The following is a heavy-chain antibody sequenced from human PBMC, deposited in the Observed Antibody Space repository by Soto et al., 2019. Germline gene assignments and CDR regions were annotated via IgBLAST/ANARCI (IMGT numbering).Heavy chain of an antibody. D-gene: IGHD2-15*01. Sequence: PGGSLILSCAASGFTFDDYAMHWVRQAPGKGLEWVSGISWNSGSIGYADSVKGRFTISRDNAKNSLYLQMNSLRAEDTALYYCAKDHFKLGYCSGGSCYGMDVWGQGTTVTV. CDR3: AKDHFKLGYCSGGSCYGMDV. CDR2: ISWNSGSI. J-gene: IGHJ6*02. V-gene: IGHV3-9*01. CDR1: GFTFDDYA.